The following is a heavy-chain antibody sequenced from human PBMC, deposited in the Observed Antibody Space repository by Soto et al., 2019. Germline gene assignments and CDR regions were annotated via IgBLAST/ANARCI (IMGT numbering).Heavy chain of an antibody. Sequence: SETLSLTCTVSGGSISSYYWSWIRQPPGKGLEWIGYIYYSGSTNYTPSLKSRVTISVDTSKNQFSLKLSSVTAADTAVYYCANHYGDYGGAQYFQHWGQGTLVTSPQ. V-gene: IGHV4-59*01. CDR1: GGSISSYY. J-gene: IGHJ1*01. CDR2: IYYSGST. CDR3: ANHYGDYGGAQYFQH. D-gene: IGHD4-17*01.